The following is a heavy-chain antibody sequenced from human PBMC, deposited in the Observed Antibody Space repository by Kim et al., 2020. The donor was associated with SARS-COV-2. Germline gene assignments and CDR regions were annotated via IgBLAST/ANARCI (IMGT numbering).Heavy chain of an antibody. CDR3: AKLGYCSSTSCADY. Sequence: GGSLRLSCAASGFTFSSYGMHWVRQAPGKGLEWVAVIWYDGSNKYYADSVKGRFTISRDNSKNTLYLQMNSLRAEDTAVYYCAKLGYCSSTSCADYWGQGTLVTVSS. D-gene: IGHD2-2*01. CDR2: IWYDGSNK. V-gene: IGHV3-33*06. CDR1: GFTFSSYG. J-gene: IGHJ4*02.